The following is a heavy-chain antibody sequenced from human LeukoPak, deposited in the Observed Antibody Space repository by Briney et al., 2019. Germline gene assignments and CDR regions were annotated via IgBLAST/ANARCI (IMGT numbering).Heavy chain of an antibody. CDR2: IYNSGST. V-gene: IGHV4-38-2*02. J-gene: IGHJ5*02. CDR1: GGSISSGYY. Sequence: SETLSLTCTVSGGSISSGYYWGWIRQPPGKGLEWIGSIYNSGSTYYNPSLKSRVTISVDTSKNQFSLKLSSVTAADTAVYYCARSYASSWYWNWFDPWGQGTLVTVSS. CDR3: ARSYASSWYWNWFDP. D-gene: IGHD6-13*01.